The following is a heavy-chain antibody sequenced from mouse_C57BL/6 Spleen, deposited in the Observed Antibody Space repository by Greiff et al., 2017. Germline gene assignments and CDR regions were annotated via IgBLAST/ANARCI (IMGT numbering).Heavy chain of an antibody. Sequence: QVHVKQPGAELVMPGASVKLSCKASGYTFTSYWMHWVKQRPGQGLEWIGEIDPSDSYTNYNQKFKGKSTLTVDKSSSTAYMQLSSLTSEDSAVYYCASLTGTFADWGQGTLVTVSA. J-gene: IGHJ3*01. V-gene: IGHV1-69*01. CDR3: ASLTGTFAD. CDR2: IDPSDSYT. CDR1: GYTFTSYW. D-gene: IGHD4-1*01.